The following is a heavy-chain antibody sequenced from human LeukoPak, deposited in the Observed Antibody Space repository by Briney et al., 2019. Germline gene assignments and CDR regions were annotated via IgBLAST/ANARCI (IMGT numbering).Heavy chain of an antibody. CDR3: ARGTSSLYYLDY. Sequence: GESLKISCTGSEYSFSSYWIAWVRQTPGKGLERMAIIYAGNSDTTYSPSFQGRVTISADRSLSNAYLQWSSLEASDTAMYFCARGTSSLYYLDYWGQGTLVTVSS. CDR2: IYAGNSDT. J-gene: IGHJ4*02. D-gene: IGHD3-10*01. CDR1: EYSFSSYW. V-gene: IGHV5-51*01.